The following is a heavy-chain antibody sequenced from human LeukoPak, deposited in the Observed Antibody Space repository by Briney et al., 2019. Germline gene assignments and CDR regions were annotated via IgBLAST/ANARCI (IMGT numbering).Heavy chain of an antibody. CDR1: GFTFSSYA. J-gene: IGHJ4*02. Sequence: GGSLRLSCAASGFTFSSYAMSWVRQAPGKGLEWVSAISGSGGSTYYADSVKGRFTISRDNSKNTLYLQMNSLRAEDTAVYYCAKDWRPGCSSTSCPAGYWGQGTLVTVSS. V-gene: IGHV3-23*01. CDR2: ISGSGGST. D-gene: IGHD2-2*01. CDR3: AKDWRPGCSSTSCPAGY.